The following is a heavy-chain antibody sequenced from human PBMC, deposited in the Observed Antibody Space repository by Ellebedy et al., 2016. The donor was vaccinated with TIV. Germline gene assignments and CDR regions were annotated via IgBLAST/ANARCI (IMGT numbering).Heavy chain of an antibody. Sequence: GDSLKISCTASGFIVSTNHMSWVRQAPGKGLEWVGGYTNYADSVKGRFTISTHNSRNTLYLQMTNLRTEDTAVYYCAKGSFPFGDKSERIYSFQYWGQGTLVTVSS. D-gene: IGHD3-10*01. CDR3: AKGSFPFGDKSERIYSFQY. V-gene: IGHV3-53*04. CDR1: GFIVSTNH. CDR2: GYT. J-gene: IGHJ4*02.